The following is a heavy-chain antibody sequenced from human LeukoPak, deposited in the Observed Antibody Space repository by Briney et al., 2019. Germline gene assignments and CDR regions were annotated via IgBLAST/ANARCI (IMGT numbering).Heavy chain of an antibody. V-gene: IGHV3-7*01. D-gene: IGHD3-3*01. CDR1: GFAFSTYW. CDR2: INQDGSVK. J-gene: IGHJ4*02. CDR3: TRDFVF. Sequence: GGSLRLSCAASGFAFSTYWMDWVRQAPGKGLEWVGNINQDGSVKHYVDSVRGRFTISRDNARNSVYLQMNALRVEDTAVCYCTRDFVFWGQGTLVTASS.